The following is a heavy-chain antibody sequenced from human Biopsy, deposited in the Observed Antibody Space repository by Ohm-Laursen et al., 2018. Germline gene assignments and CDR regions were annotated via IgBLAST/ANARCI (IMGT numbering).Heavy chain of an antibody. CDR2: IYHTGST. V-gene: IGHV4-31*03. J-gene: IGHJ4*02. CDR1: GDSISSGGNY. CDR3: ARADMVTTIVDY. D-gene: IGHD5-12*01. Sequence: SQTLSLTCPVSGDSISSGGNYWSWIRQFPGKGLEWIAYIYHTGSTYYNPSLKSRLSIAIDTSKNQFSASLRSVTAADTAVYYCARADMVTTIVDYWGQGTLVTVSS.